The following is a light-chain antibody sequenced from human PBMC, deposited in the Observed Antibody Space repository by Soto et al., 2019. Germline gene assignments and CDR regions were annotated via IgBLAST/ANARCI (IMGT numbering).Light chain of an antibody. CDR1: QSVSRY. CDR2: DAS. CDR3: QQRINSPLT. V-gene: IGKV3-11*01. Sequence: EIVLTQSPATLSLSPGERATLSCRASQSVSRYLAWYQQKPGQAPRLLIYDASNRATGIPARFSGSGSGTDFTLTISSLEPEDFAVYYCQQRINSPLTFGGGTKVVNK. J-gene: IGKJ4*01.